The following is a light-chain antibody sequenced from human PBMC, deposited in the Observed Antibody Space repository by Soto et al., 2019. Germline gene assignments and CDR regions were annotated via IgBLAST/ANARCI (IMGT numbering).Light chain of an antibody. J-gene: IGKJ5*01. CDR3: QQYGSSLIT. V-gene: IGKV3-20*01. CDR1: QSISSTL. Sequence: EIELTQSPGTLSLSPGERATLSCRASQSISSTLLAWYQQKTGQAPRLLIYSSSIRATGIPDRFSGSGSGTDFTLTISSLEPEDFAVNYCQQYGSSLITFGQGTRLEIK. CDR2: SSS.